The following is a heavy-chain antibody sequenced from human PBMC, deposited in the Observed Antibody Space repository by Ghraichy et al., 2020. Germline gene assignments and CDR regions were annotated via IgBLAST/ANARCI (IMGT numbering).Heavy chain of an antibody. CDR3: TITHYTVRTDTDH. CDR2: IKSNSDGGTT. J-gene: IGHJ4*02. V-gene: IGHV3-15*01. Sequence: GGSLRLSCGGSGFTFSKAWMNWVRQAPGKAPEWVGRIKSNSDGGTTFYAAPVKGRFTISRDDSANTVYLQMNSLKTEDTGVYYCTITHYTVRTDTDHWGQGTLVTVSS. CDR1: GFTFSKAW. D-gene: IGHD4-17*01.